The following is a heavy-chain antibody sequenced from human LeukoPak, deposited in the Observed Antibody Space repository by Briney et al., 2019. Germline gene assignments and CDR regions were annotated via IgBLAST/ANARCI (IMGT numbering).Heavy chain of an antibody. CDR1: GGSISSSSYY. J-gene: IGHJ4*02. CDR3: ARGLTAARPNVDY. V-gene: IGHV4-39*07. Sequence: SETLSLTCTVSGGSISSSSYYWGWIRQPPGKGLEWIGSICYSGSTYYNPSLKSRVTISVDTSKNQFSLKLSSVTAADTAVYYCARGLTAARPNVDYWGQGTLVTVSS. CDR2: ICYSGST. D-gene: IGHD6-6*01.